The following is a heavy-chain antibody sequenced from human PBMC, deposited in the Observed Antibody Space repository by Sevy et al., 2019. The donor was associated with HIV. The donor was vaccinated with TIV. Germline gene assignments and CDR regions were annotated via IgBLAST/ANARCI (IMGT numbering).Heavy chain of an antibody. CDR3: ARDLNYYDSSGYNTFDY. CDR2: IIPIFGTA. Sequence: ASVKVSCKASGGTFSSYAISWVRQAPGQGLEWMGGIIPIFGTANYAQKFQGRVTITADESTSTAYMELSSLRSEDTAVYYCARDLNYYDSSGYNTFDYWGQGTLVTVSS. V-gene: IGHV1-69*13. J-gene: IGHJ4*02. D-gene: IGHD3-22*01. CDR1: GGTFSSYA.